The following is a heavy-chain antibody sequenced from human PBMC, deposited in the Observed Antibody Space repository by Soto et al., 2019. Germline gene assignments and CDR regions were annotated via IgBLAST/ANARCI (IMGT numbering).Heavy chain of an antibody. CDR2: IHYSGST. Sequence: SETLSLTCTVSGDSITSSPYYWGWIRQPPGKGLEWIGTIHYSGSTYYNPSLKSRVTISVDTSKNQFSLKLSSVTAADTAVYYCARYKSNYYYGMDVWGQGTTVTVSS. D-gene: IGHD1-20*01. J-gene: IGHJ6*02. CDR1: GDSITSSPYY. V-gene: IGHV4-39*07. CDR3: ARYKSNYYYGMDV.